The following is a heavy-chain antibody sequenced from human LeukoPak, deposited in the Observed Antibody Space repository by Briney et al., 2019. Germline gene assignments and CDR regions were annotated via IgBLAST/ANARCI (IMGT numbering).Heavy chain of an antibody. CDR3: ASALLVRFIGAITTTTLQKLDP. J-gene: IGHJ5*02. Sequence: GGSLRLSCAASGFTFSSYAMSWVRQAPGKGLEWVSAISGSGGSTYYADSVKGRFTISRDNSKNTLYLQVNSLRAEDTAVYYCASALLVRFIGAITTTTLQKLDPWGQGTLVTVSS. D-gene: IGHD1-26*01. V-gene: IGHV3-23*01. CDR2: ISGSGGST. CDR1: GFTFSSYA.